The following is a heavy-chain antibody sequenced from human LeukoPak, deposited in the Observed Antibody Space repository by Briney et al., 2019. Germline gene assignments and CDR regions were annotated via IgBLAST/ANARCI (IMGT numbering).Heavy chain of an antibody. CDR2: IYYNGST. Sequence: PSETLSLTCTVSGGSISSYDWSWIRKPPGKGLEWVGYIYYNGSTNYNPSLKSRVTISVDTSKNQFSLKLSSVTAADTAVYYCAGSIAARFDYWGQGTLVTVSS. CDR3: AGSIAARFDY. D-gene: IGHD6-6*01. V-gene: IGHV4-59*08. CDR1: GGSISSYD. J-gene: IGHJ4*02.